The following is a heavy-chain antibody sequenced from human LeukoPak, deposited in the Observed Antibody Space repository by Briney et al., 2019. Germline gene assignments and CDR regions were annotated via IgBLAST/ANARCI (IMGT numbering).Heavy chain of an antibody. CDR3: ARRRLVGAWFDY. CDR2: INHSGST. J-gene: IGHJ4*02. CDR1: GGTFSGYY. V-gene: IGHV4-34*01. Sequence: SETLSLTCAVYGGTFSGYYWTWIRQPPGKGLEWIGEINHSGSTNYNPSLKSRVNISVDTSKNQFCLKLSSVTAADTAVYYCARRRLVGAWFDYWGQGTLVTVSS. D-gene: IGHD1-26*01.